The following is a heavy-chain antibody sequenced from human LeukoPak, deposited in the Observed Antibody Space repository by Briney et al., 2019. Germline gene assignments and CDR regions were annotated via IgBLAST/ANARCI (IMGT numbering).Heavy chain of an antibody. CDR3: ARAAGSGWSPEFDY. D-gene: IGHD6-19*01. Sequence: GGSLRLSCAASGFTFSSYGMHWVRQAPGKGLEWVAVIWYDGINKYYADSVNGRFTISRDNSKNTLYLQMNSLRAEDTAVYYCARAAGSGWSPEFDYWGQGTLVTVSS. CDR2: IWYDGINK. J-gene: IGHJ4*02. V-gene: IGHV3-33*01. CDR1: GFTFSSYG.